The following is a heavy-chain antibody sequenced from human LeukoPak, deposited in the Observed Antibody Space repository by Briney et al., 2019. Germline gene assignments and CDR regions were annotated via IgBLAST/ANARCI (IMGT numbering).Heavy chain of an antibody. CDR2: INHSGST. V-gene: IGHV4-34*01. J-gene: IGHJ5*02. CDR1: GGSFSGYY. Sequence: SETLSLTCAVYGGSFSGYYWSWIRQPPGKGLEWIGEINHSGSTNYNPSLKSRVTMSVDTSKNQFSLKLSSVTAADTAVYYCARRKAVAAPFDPWGQGTLVTVSS. CDR3: ARRKAVAAPFDP. D-gene: IGHD6-19*01.